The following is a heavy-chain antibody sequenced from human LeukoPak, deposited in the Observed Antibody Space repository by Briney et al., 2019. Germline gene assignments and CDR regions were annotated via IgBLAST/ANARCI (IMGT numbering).Heavy chain of an antibody. CDR2: ISGSGGST. Sequence: GGSLRLSCAASGFTFSSYAMTWVRQAPGKGLEWVSGISGSGGSTYYADSVKGRFTISRDNSKNTLYVQMNSLRAEDRAVYYCARSDYYDSSGYYYGSDYWGQGTLVTVSS. V-gene: IGHV3-23*01. J-gene: IGHJ4*02. CDR1: GFTFSSYA. D-gene: IGHD3-22*01. CDR3: ARSDYYDSSGYYYGSDY.